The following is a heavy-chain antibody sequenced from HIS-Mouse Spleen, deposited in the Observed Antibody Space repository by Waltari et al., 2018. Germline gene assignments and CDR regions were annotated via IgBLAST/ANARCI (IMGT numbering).Heavy chain of an antibody. V-gene: IGHV2-70*15. CDR3: ARIQAGKLELPFDY. CDR1: GFSLSTSGMC. J-gene: IGHJ4*02. CDR2: IDWDDDK. Sequence: QVTLRESGPALVKPPQTLTLTCTFSGFSLSTSGMCVSWIRQPPGKALEWLARIDWDDDKYYSTSLKTRLTISKDTSKNQVVLTMTNMDPVDTATYYCARIQAGKLELPFDYWGQGTLVTVSS. D-gene: IGHD1-7*01.